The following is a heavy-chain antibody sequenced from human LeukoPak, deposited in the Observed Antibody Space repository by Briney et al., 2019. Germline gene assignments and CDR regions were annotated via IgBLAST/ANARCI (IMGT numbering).Heavy chain of an antibody. J-gene: IGHJ4*02. CDR1: GGSISGYY. V-gene: IGHV4-59*08. Sequence: SGTLSLTCTVSGGSISGYYWSWIRQPPGKGLEWIGFISYSGGTNYNPSLKSRVTISVDTSKNQFSLKLNSVTAADTAVYYCARHGASYTFDYWGQGTLVTVSS. CDR2: ISYSGGT. CDR3: ARHGASYTFDY. D-gene: IGHD1-26*01.